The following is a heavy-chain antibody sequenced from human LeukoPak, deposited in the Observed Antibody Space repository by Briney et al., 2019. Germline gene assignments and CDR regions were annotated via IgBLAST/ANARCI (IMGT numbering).Heavy chain of an antibody. D-gene: IGHD5-18*01. CDR1: GFTFSSYS. J-gene: IGHJ6*03. CDR3: ARAMVTYYYYYMDV. CDR2: ISSSSSTI. V-gene: IGHV3-48*02. Sequence: GGSLRLSCAASGFTFSSYSMNWVRQAPGKGLEWVSYISSSSSTIYYADSVKGRFTISRDNAKNSLYLQMNSLRDEDTAVYYCARAMVTYYYYYMDVWGKGTTVTVS.